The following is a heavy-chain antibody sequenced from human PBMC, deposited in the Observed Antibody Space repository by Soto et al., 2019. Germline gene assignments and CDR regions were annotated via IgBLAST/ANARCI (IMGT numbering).Heavy chain of an antibody. CDR1: GFTFGDYA. V-gene: IGHV3-49*04. Sequence: PGGSLRLSCTASGFTFGDYAMSWVRQAPGKGLEWVGFIRSKAYGGTTEYAASVKGRFTISRDDSKSIAYLQMNSLKTEDTAVYYCTSGDTYYYYGIDVWGQGTTVTVS. D-gene: IGHD2-21*01. CDR2: IRSKAYGGTT. CDR3: TSGDTYYYYGIDV. J-gene: IGHJ6*02.